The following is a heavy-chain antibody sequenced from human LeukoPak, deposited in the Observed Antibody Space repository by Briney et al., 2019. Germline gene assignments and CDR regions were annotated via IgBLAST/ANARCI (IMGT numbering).Heavy chain of an antibody. D-gene: IGHD3-22*01. CDR2: ISSSSSYI. V-gene: IGHV3-21*01. Sequence: GGSLRLSCAASGFTFSSYSMNWVRQAPGKGLEWVSSISSSSSYIYYADSVKGRFTISRDNAKNSLYLQMNSLRAEDTAVYCCARAKRRGYYYDSSGYHPAGAFDIWGQGTMVTVSS. CDR3: ARAKRRGYYYDSSGYHPAGAFDI. CDR1: GFTFSSYS. J-gene: IGHJ3*02.